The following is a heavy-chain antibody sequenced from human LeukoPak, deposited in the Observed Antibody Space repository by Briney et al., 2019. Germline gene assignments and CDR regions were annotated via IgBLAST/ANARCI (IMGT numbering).Heavy chain of an antibody. V-gene: IGHV3-33*01. J-gene: IGHJ4*02. D-gene: IGHD3/OR15-3a*01. Sequence: GMSLRLSCAASGLTFSTYGFHWIRQAPGEGLEWVSLIWNDGKKAEYADSVKGRFTIFRDNSKNTVYLQMNSLRAEDTAVCYCVRDIWTSGNKYFDYWGQGTLVTVSS. CDR3: VRDIWTSGNKYFDY. CDR1: GLTFSTYG. CDR2: IWNDGKKA.